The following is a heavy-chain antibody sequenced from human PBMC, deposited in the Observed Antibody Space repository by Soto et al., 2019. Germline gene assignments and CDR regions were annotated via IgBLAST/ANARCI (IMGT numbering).Heavy chain of an antibody. CDR1: GGSFSGYY. CDR3: ASVPNRSGPTY. D-gene: IGHD3-10*01. CDR2: INHSGST. Sequence: PSETLSLTCAVYGGSFSGYYWSWIRQPPGKGLEWIGEINHSGSTNYNPSLKSRVTISVDTSKNQFSLKLSSVTAADTAVYYCASVPNRSGPTYCGQGTLVTVSS. V-gene: IGHV4-34*01. J-gene: IGHJ4*02.